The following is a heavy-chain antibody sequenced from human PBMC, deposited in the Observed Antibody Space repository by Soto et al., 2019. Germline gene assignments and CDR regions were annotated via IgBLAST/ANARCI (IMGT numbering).Heavy chain of an antibody. D-gene: IGHD2-15*01. CDR2: VSGSGGNT. CDR1: GFTLSSYA. V-gene: IGHV3-23*01. J-gene: IGHJ4*02. Sequence: PGGSLRLSCAASGFTLSSYAMSWVRQAPGKGLEWVSAVSGSGGNTYHADSVKGRFTISRDNSKNTLYLQMNSLRAEDTAIYYCAKTPRYCSGGSCYGGYFDHWGQGTLVTVSS. CDR3: AKTPRYCSGGSCYGGYFDH.